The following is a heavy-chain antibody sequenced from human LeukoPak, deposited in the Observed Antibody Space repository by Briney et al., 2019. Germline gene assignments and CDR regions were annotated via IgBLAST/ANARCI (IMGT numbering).Heavy chain of an antibody. J-gene: IGHJ4*02. Sequence: ASEKVSCKASGYTFTGYYMHWVRQATGQGLEWMGWMNPNSGNTGYAQNFQGRVTMTRDPSISTAYMELSSLRSEDTAVYYCARESGSYGSGSRYWGQGTLVIVSS. CDR3: ARESGSYGSGSRY. V-gene: IGHV1-8*02. D-gene: IGHD3-10*01. CDR2: MNPNSGNT. CDR1: GYTFTGYY.